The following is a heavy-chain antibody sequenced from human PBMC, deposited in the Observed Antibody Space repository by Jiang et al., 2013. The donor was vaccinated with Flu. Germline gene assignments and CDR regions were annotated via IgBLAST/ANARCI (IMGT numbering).Heavy chain of an antibody. CDR3: ARDTYEYGSGNYDDVFDI. J-gene: IGHJ3*02. CDR2: IHYSGST. D-gene: IGHD3-10*01. CDR1: GGSISGNY. Sequence: GPGLVKPSETLSLTRTVSGGSISGNYWSWVRQPPGKGLEWIGYIHYSGSTNSNPSLKSRVTISIDTSKNQFSLKMTSVTAADTAVYYCARDTYEYGSGNYDDVFDIWGQGTMVTVSS. V-gene: IGHV4-59*01.